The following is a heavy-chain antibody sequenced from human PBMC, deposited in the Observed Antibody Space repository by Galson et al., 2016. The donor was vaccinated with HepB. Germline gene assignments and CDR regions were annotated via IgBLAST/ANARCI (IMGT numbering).Heavy chain of an antibody. CDR2: ISNDGRNK. Sequence: SLRLSCAASGFTFSHYSMHWVRQAPGKGLEWVAVISNDGRNKYYADSVKGRFTVSRDNSKNTVYLQMNRLKPEDTAVYYCARGLMVVVAASMRGFFDFWGQGTLVTVSS. CDR3: ARGLMVVVAASMRGFFDF. D-gene: IGHD2-15*01. V-gene: IGHV3-30*04. CDR1: GFTFSHYS. J-gene: IGHJ4*02.